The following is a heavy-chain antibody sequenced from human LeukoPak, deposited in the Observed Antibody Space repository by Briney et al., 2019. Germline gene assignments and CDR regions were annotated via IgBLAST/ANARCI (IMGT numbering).Heavy chain of an antibody. Sequence: SETPSLTCAVYGGSFSGYYWSWIRQPPGKGLEWIGEINHSGSTNYNPSLKSRVTISVDTSKNQFSLKLSSVTAADTAVYYCARGRGAARPFVYCYYYMDVWDKGTTVTVSS. V-gene: IGHV4-34*01. J-gene: IGHJ6*03. D-gene: IGHD6-6*01. CDR2: INHSGST. CDR1: GGSFSGYY. CDR3: ARGRGAARPFVYCYYYMDV.